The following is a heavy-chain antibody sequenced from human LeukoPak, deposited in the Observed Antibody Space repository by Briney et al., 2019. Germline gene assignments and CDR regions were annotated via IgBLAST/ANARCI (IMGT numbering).Heavy chain of an antibody. V-gene: IGHV3-53*01. J-gene: IGHJ1*01. D-gene: IGHD1-26*01. CDR1: GVNVIGNY. CDR3: AMGATGEYLQF. Sequence: PGESLRLSCAASGVNVIGNYMTWVRQAPGKGLEWVSVIYSGGRTYYADSVKGRFTISRDNSNNTLYLQMNRLRTEDTAVYYCAMGATGEYLQFWGQGTLVTVSS. CDR2: IYSGGRT.